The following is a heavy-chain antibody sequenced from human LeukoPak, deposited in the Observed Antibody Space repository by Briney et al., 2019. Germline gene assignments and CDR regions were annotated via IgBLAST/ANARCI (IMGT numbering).Heavy chain of an antibody. Sequence: GGSLRLSCTGSGFTLSSYAMNWVRRAPGQGLEWVSSISTSSSDIYYTDSVKGRFTISRDNAKNSLYLQMNSLRAEDTAVYYCVTDYGGSSGAFDIWGQGTMVTVSS. CDR3: VTDYGGSSGAFDI. CDR1: GFTLSSYA. D-gene: IGHD4-23*01. V-gene: IGHV3-21*01. CDR2: ISTSSSDI. J-gene: IGHJ3*02.